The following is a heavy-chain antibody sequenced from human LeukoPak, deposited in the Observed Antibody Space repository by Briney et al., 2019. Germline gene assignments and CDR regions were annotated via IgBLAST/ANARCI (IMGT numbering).Heavy chain of an antibody. CDR3: AKGSRSSRPYYFDY. CDR1: GFTFSYYA. D-gene: IGHD6-6*01. Sequence: GGSLRLSCAASGFTFSYYAMSWVRQPPGKGLEWVSAITDNGDDRYHADSVKGRFTISRDNSKNTLYLQMNSLRAEDTAMYYCAKGSRSSRPYYFDYWGQGTLVTVSS. J-gene: IGHJ4*02. V-gene: IGHV3-23*01. CDR2: ITDNGDDR.